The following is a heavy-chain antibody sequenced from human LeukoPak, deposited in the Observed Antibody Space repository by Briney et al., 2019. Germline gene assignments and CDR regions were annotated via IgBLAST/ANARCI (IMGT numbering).Heavy chain of an antibody. J-gene: IGHJ6*03. D-gene: IGHD2-2*01. CDR3: AKSSLYYYMDV. CDR2: ISYDGSNK. CDR1: GFTFSSYA. V-gene: IGHV3-30*01. Sequence: PGRSLGLSCAASGFTFSSYAMHWVRQAPGKGLEWVAVISYDGSNKYYADSVKGRFTISRDNSKNTLYLQMNSLRAGDTAVYYCAKSSLYYYMDVWGKGTTVTVSS.